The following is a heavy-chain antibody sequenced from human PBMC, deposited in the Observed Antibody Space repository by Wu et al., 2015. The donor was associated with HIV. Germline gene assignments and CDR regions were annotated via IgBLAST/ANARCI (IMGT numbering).Heavy chain of an antibody. Sequence: QVQLIQGGIEVKNPGASVKVSCQASGYKFTEYGISWVRQAPGQNFEWMGWTNVNTGGTNYAPKFQGRVTMTRDTSISTAYIELSGLTSDDTAVYYCTRDELFRVDDAFDLWGQGTLVTVSS. J-gene: IGHJ3*01. V-gene: IGHV1-2*02. D-gene: IGHD3-10*01. CDR2: TNVNTGGT. CDR3: TRDELFRVDDAFDL. CDR1: GYKFTEYG.